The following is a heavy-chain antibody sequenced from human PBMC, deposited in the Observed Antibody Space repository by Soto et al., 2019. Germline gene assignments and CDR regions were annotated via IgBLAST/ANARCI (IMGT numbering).Heavy chain of an antibody. CDR3: ARVDDSSHYHYGMDV. CDR2: VYAGGRT. CDR1: GFTVSSNF. J-gene: IGHJ6*02. Sequence: EVPLVESGGGLVQPGGSLRLSCAASGFTVSSNFMSWVRQAPGKGLEWVSLVYAGGRTYYAESVKGRFTISRDNSKNTLYLQMNSLRAEDTAVYYCARVDDSSHYHYGMDVWGQGTTVTVSS. D-gene: IGHD3-22*01. V-gene: IGHV3-66*01.